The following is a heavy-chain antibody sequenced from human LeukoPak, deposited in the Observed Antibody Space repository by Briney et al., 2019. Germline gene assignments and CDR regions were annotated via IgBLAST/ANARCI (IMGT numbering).Heavy chain of an antibody. CDR1: GFTFSSYA. CDR3: AKAKGRITMVRGVIMRVGFDY. D-gene: IGHD3-10*01. V-gene: IGHV3-23*01. Sequence: GSLLLSCAASGFTFSSYAMSWVRRAPGKGLEWVSAISGSGGSTYYADSVKGRFTISRDNSKNTLYLQMNSLRAEDTAVYYCAKAKGRITMVRGVIMRVGFDYWGQETLVTVSS. J-gene: IGHJ4*02. CDR2: ISGSGGST.